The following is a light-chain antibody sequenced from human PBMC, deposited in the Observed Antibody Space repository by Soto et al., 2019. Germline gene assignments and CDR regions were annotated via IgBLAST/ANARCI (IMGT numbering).Light chain of an antibody. Sequence: QSALSQPASVSGSPGQSITISCTGTSSDVGGFEYVSWYQHQPGKAPKLIIYDVTKRPSGVSNRFSGSKSGNTASLTISGIQAEDEGDYYCSSYSSTSTPYVFGGGTKLTVL. J-gene: IGLJ1*01. CDR1: SSDVGGFEY. CDR3: SSYSSTSTPYV. CDR2: DVT. V-gene: IGLV2-14*01.